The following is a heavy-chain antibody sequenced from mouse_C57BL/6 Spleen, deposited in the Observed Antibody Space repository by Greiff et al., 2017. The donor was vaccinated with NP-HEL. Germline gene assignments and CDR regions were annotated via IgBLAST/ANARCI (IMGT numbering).Heavy chain of an antibody. J-gene: IGHJ1*03. V-gene: IGHV1-15*01. CDR2: IDPETGGT. CDR3: TRDYGSSYGYFDV. Sequence: VQLQQSGAELVRPGASVTLSCKASGYTFTDYEMHWVKQTPVHGLEWIGAIDPETGGTAYNQKFKGKAILTADKSSSTAYMELRSLTSEDSAVYDCTRDYGSSYGYFDVWGTGTTVTVSS. CDR1: GYTFTDYE. D-gene: IGHD1-1*01.